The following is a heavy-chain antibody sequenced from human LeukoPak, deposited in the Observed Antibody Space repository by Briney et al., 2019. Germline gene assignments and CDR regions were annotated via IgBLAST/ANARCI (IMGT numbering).Heavy chain of an antibody. J-gene: IGHJ3*02. CDR3: AREGYGGTSDAFDI. CDR2: ISSSGSI. Sequence: GESLRLSCATSGFTFSTYEMDWVRQAPGKGLEWVSYISSSGSIYYTDSVKGRFTISRDNAKNSLYLQMNSLRAEDTAIYYCAREGYGGTSDAFDIWGQGTMVTVSS. CDR1: GFTFSTYE. D-gene: IGHD4-23*01. V-gene: IGHV3-48*03.